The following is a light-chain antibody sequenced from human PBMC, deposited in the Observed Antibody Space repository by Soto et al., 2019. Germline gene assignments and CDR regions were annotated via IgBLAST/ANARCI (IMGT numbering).Light chain of an antibody. J-gene: IGKJ5*01. CDR1: QSVSNNY. CDR2: GAS. V-gene: IGKV3-20*01. Sequence: EIVLTQSPGTLSLSPGERATLSCRASQSVSNNYLAWYQQKPGQAPRLLIYGASNRATGIPDRFSGSGSGTDFTLTISRLEPEDFAVYYCQQYNNWPITFGQGTRLEN. CDR3: QQYNNWPIT.